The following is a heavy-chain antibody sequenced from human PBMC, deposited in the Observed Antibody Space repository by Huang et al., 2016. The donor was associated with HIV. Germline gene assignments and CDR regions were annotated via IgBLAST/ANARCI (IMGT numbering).Heavy chain of an antibody. CDR3: VRESLYFGDFLFDH. D-gene: IGHD3-10*01. CDR2: VIANSGDM. V-gene: IGHV1-18*04. CDR1: GFTFTNYG. J-gene: IGHJ4*02. Sequence: QVQLVQSGAEVKRPGASLKVSCKTSGFTFTNYGFSWVRQAPGQGLEWLGWVIANSGDMNYEVKFEGRVSMTTDTTSGTAYMELRRLTSDDTATYYCVRESLYFGDFLFDHWGQGTPVTVSA.